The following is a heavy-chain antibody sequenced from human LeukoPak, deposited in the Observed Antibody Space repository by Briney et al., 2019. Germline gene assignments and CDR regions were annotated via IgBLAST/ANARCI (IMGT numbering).Heavy chain of an antibody. J-gene: IGHJ4*02. CDR2: INPNSGGT. CDR1: GYTFTSYY. D-gene: IGHD2-15*01. V-gene: IGHV1-2*02. Sequence: ASVKVSCKASGYTFTSYYMHWVRQAPGQGLEWMGWINPNSGGTNYAQKFQGRVTMTRDTSISTAYMELSRLRSDDTAVYYCARTYCRGGSGEPFDYWGQGTLVTVPS. CDR3: ARTYCRGGSGEPFDY.